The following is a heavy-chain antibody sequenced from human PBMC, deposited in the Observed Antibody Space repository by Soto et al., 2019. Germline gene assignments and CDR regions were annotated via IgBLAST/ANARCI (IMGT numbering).Heavy chain of an antibody. CDR1: GFTFDDYA. Sequence: PGGSLRLSCAASGFTFDDYAMHWVRQAPGKGLEWVSGISWNSGSIGYADSVKGRFTISRDNAKNSLYLQMNSLRAEDTALYYCAKDILTDNYDVLTGSPIGFDYWGQGTLVTVSS. D-gene: IGHD3-9*01. J-gene: IGHJ4*02. V-gene: IGHV3-9*01. CDR2: ISWNSGSI. CDR3: AKDILTDNYDVLTGSPIGFDY.